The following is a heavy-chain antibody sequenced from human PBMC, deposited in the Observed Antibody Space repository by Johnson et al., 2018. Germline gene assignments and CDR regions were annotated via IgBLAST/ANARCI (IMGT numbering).Heavy chain of an antibody. D-gene: IGHD1-1*01. Sequence: VQLVQSGGGLVQPGGSLRLSCAASGFSFSTYWMHWVRQAPGKGLVWVSRISRDGSTRSYADSVKGRFTISRANAKNTMYLQMNSLRAEDTAVYFCAREGGNDGCGYYSYMDVWGQGTTVTVSS. J-gene: IGHJ6*03. CDR2: ISRDGSTR. CDR1: GFSFSTYW. V-gene: IGHV3-74*01. CDR3: AREGGNDGCGYYSYMDV.